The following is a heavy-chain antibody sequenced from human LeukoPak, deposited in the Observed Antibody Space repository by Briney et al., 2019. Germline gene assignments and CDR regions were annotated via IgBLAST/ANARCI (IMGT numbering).Heavy chain of an antibody. CDR2: ISGSGGST. CDR1: GFTFSSYA. V-gene: IGHV3-23*01. Sequence: GGSLRLSCAASGFTFSSYAMSWVRQAPGKGLEWVSAISGSGGSTYYADSVKGRFTISRDNSKNTLYLQMNSLRAEDTAVYYCAKDXGDGYCSSTGCYPGAFDYWGQGTLVTVSS. J-gene: IGHJ4*02. D-gene: IGHD2-2*01. CDR3: AKDXGDGYCSSTGCYPGAFDY.